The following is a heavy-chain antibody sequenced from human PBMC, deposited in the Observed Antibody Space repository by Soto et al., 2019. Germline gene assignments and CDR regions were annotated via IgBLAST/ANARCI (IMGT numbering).Heavy chain of an antibody. V-gene: IGHV1-8*01. CDR1: GYTFTSYD. D-gene: IGHD3-9*01. J-gene: IGHJ3*02. CDR3: ARDSLHYFDWTDDAFDS. Sequence: ASVKVSCKASGYTFTSYDINWVRQATGQGLEWMGWMNPNSGNTGYAQKFQGRVTMTRNTSISTAYMELSSLRSEDTAVYYCARDSLHYFDWTDDAFDSWGQGTVVTVSS. CDR2: MNPNSGNT.